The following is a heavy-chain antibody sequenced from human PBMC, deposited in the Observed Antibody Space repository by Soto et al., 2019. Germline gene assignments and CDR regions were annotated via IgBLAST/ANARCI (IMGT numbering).Heavy chain of an antibody. J-gene: IGHJ6*02. CDR1: GFTFSSYE. CDR3: ARGAWGSGSYYYYGMDA. CDR2: ISSSGSTI. D-gene: IGHD3-10*01. V-gene: IGHV3-48*03. Sequence: XESLRLSCAASGFTFSSYEMNWVRQAPGKGLEWVSYISSSGSTIYYADSVKGRFTISRDNAKNSLYLQMNRLRAEDTAVYYCARGAWGSGSYYYYGMDAWGQGTTVTVSS.